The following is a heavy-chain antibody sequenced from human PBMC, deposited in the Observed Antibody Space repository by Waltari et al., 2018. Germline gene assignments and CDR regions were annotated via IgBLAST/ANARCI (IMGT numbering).Heavy chain of an antibody. D-gene: IGHD2-2*01. Sequence: QVQLVQSGAEVKKPGASVKVSCKASGYTFTSYGISWVRQAPGQGLEWMGWISAYNGNTNYAQKLQGRVTMTRNTSISTAYMELSSLRSEDTAVYYCARGSSTSCYPYWGQGTLVTVSS. V-gene: IGHV1-18*01. CDR1: GYTFTSYG. J-gene: IGHJ4*02. CDR2: ISAYNGNT. CDR3: ARGSSTSCYPY.